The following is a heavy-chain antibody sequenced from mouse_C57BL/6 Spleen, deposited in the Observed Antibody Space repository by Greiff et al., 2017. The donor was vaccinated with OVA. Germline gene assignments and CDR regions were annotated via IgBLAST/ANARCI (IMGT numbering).Heavy chain of an antibody. CDR1: GYSFTGYY. CDR3: ARGLITTVIAKGFDY. Sequence: EVQLQQSGPELVKPGASVKISCTASGYSFTGYYMNWVKQSPEKSLAWIVEINPSTGGTTYNQKFKAKATLTVDKSYSTAYMQNKSLTSEDSAVYYCARGLITTVIAKGFDYWGQGTTLTVAS. CDR2: INPSTGGT. D-gene: IGHD1-1*01. J-gene: IGHJ2*01. V-gene: IGHV1-42*01.